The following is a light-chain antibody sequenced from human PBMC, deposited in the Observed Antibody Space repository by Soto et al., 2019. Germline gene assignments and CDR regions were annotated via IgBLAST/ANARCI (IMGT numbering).Light chain of an antibody. CDR2: DAS. J-gene: IGKJ1*01. V-gene: IGKV3-11*01. CDR1: QSVSSY. Sequence: EIVLTQSPATLSSSPGERATLSCRASQSVSSYLAWYQQKPGQAPRLLIYDASDRATSIPARFSGSGSGTDFTLTISSLEPEDFAGYYCQQRSNWPRTFGQGTKVEIK. CDR3: QQRSNWPRT.